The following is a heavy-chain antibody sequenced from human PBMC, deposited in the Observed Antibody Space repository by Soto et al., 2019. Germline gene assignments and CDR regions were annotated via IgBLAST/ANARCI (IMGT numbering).Heavy chain of an antibody. J-gene: IGHJ5*02. CDR3: ARGPHWNHLRPNNWFDP. Sequence: GSLRLSCAVYGGSFSGYYWSWIRQPPGKGLEWIGEINHSGSTNYNPSLKSRVTISVDTSKNQFSLKLSSVTAADTAVYYCARGPHWNHLRPNNWFDPWGQGTLVTVSS. V-gene: IGHV4-34*01. CDR1: GGSFSGYY. D-gene: IGHD1-1*01. CDR2: INHSGST.